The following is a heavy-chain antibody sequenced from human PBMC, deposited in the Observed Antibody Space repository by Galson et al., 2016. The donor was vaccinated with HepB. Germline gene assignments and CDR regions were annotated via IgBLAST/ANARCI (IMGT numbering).Heavy chain of an antibody. CDR2: IGAGGGDT. CDR1: GLNFSIYN. CDR3: AKEEYGTSFGFFDY. D-gene: IGHD6-6*01. J-gene: IGHJ4*02. V-gene: IGHV3-23*01. Sequence: SLRLSCAASGLNFSIYNMNWVRQAPGKGLEWVSVIGAGGGDTYYAESVKGRFTISRDNSKNTLYLQMDSLRVEDTAEYYCAKEEYGTSFGFFDYWGQGALVTVSS.